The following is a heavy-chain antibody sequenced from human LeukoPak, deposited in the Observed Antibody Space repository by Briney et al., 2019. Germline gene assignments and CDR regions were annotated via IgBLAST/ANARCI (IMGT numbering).Heavy chain of an antibody. V-gene: IGHV3-21*01. J-gene: IGHJ5*02. CDR1: GFTFSSYS. D-gene: IGHD1-26*01. CDR2: ISSSSGYI. CDR3: ARGHVVVGTLGGFDP. Sequence: AGGSLRLSCAASGFTFSSYSMNWVRQAPGKGLEWVSSISSSSGYIYYADSVKGRFTISRDNAKNSLYLQMNSLRAEDTAVYYCARGHVVVGTLGGFDPWGQGTLVTVSS.